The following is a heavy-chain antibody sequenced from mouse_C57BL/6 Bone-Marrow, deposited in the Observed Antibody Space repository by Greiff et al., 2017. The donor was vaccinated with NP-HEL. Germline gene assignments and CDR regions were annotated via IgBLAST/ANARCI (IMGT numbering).Heavy chain of an antibody. J-gene: IGHJ4*01. V-gene: IGHV5-17*01. CDR1: GFTFSDYG. D-gene: IGHD2-12*01. CDR2: ISSGSSTI. Sequence: EVQRVESGGGLVKPGGSLKLSCAASGFTFSDYGMHWVRQAPEKGLEWVAYISSGSSTIYYAETVKGRFTISRDNAKNTLFLQMTSLRSEDTAVYYCARRYRGLYYYAMDYWGQGTSVTVSS. CDR3: ARRYRGLYYYAMDY.